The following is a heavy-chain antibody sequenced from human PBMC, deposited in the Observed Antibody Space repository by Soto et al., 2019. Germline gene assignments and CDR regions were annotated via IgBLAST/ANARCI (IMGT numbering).Heavy chain of an antibody. J-gene: IGHJ4*02. CDR1: GFTFSSYG. Sequence: GGSLRLSCAASGFTFSSYGMHWVRQAPGKGLEWVAVIWYDGSNKYYADSVKGRFTISRDNSKNTLYLQMNSLRAEDTAVYYCAKVYYYGSGSYYNGIDYWGQGTLVTVSS. D-gene: IGHD3-10*01. V-gene: IGHV3-33*06. CDR3: AKVYYYGSGSYYNGIDY. CDR2: IWYDGSNK.